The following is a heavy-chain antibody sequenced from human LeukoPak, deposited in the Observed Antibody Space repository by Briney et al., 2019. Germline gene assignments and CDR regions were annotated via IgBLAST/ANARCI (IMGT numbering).Heavy chain of an antibody. CDR2: ISSSSSTI. J-gene: IGHJ6*03. D-gene: IGHD2-15*01. CDR1: GFTFSNAW. Sequence: PGGSLRLSCAASGFTFSNAWMSWVRQAPGKGLEWVSYISSSSSTIYYADSVKGRFTISRDNAKNSLYLQMNSLRAEDTAVYYCAKVRLGYCSGGSCSRGGTPMDVWGKGTTVTISS. V-gene: IGHV3-48*01. CDR3: AKVRLGYCSGGSCSRGGTPMDV.